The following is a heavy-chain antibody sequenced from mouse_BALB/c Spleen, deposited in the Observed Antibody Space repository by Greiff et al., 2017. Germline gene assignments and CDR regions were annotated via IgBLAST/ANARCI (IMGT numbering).Heavy chain of an antibody. V-gene: IGHV2-6-2*01. J-gene: IGHJ4*01. CDR2: IWSDGST. Sequence: QVQLQQSGPDLVAPSQSLSITCTVSGFSLTSYGVHWVRQPPGKGLEWLVVIWSDGSTTYNSALKSRLSISKDNSKSQVFLKMNSLQTDDTAMYYCARPYYYGSSYYAMDYWGQGTSVTVSS. CDR1: GFSLTSYG. CDR3: ARPYYYGSSYYAMDY. D-gene: IGHD1-1*01.